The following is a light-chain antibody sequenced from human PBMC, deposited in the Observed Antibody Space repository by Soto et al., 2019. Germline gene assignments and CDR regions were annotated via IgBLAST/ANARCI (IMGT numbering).Light chain of an antibody. J-gene: IGKJ2*01. CDR3: QQYPGYT. Sequence: EIVLTQSPGTLSLSPGERATLSCRASQSVSSSYLDWYQQKPGQAPRLLIYGASGRATGIPDRFSGSGSGTDFTLTSSRLEPEDFAVYYCQQYPGYTFGQGTKLEIK. CDR2: GAS. V-gene: IGKV3-20*01. CDR1: QSVSSSY.